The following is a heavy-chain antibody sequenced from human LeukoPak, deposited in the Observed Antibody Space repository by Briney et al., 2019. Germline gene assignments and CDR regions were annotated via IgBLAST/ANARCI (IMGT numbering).Heavy chain of an antibody. V-gene: IGHV4-4*02. D-gene: IGHD2-2*01. CDR2: IYLRGNT. J-gene: IGHJ6*03. Sequence: SGTLSLTCAISGGSITSSNWWTWVRQPPGKGLEWVGEIYLRGNTNYNPSLESRVSISVDESKTQLSLRLESVTAADTAVYYCARRPYCTSTSCYWRNYYYMDVWGKGTTVTVSS. CDR1: GGSITSSNW. CDR3: ARRPYCTSTSCYWRNYYYMDV.